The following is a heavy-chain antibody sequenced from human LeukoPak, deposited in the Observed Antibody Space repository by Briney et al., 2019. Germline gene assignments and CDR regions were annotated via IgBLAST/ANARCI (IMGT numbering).Heavy chain of an antibody. CDR3: ARSLKWNLVGFDY. J-gene: IGHJ4*02. Sequence: GGSLRLSCVASGFTFSNYAMNWVRQAPGKGLDGVSVINDCGGNTFYADSGKGRFTISRDNSKNSLYLKMSSLRVEDTAVYYCARSLKWNLVGFDYWGERILVTVSS. D-gene: IGHD1-1*01. CDR2: INDCGGNT. CDR1: GFTFSNYA. V-gene: IGHV3-23*01.